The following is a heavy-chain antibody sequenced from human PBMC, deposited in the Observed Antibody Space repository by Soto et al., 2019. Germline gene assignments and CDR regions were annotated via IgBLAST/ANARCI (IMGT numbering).Heavy chain of an antibody. J-gene: IGHJ6*02. CDR2: ISYDGSNK. V-gene: IGHV3-30*18. CDR1: GFTFSSYG. Sequence: SLRLSCAASGFTFSSYGMHWVRQAPGKGLEWVAVISYDGSNKYYADSVKGRFTISRDNSKNTLYLQMNSLRAEDTAVYYCAKVSGIAVAGTGNYYYYYGMDVWGQGTTVPVSS. CDR3: AKVSGIAVAGTGNYYYYYGMDV. D-gene: IGHD6-19*01.